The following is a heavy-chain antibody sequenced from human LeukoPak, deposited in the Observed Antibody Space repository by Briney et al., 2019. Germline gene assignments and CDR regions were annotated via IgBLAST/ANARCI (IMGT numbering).Heavy chain of an antibody. CDR2: IYYSGST. CDR3: ARCSGYYPHFDY. CDR1: GGSLSSGDCY. J-gene: IGHJ4*02. Sequence: PSETLSLTCTVSGGSLSSGDCYWSWIRQPPGKGLEWIGYIYYSGSTYYNPSLKSRLTISLDTSKNQFSLKLSSVTAADTAVYYCARCSGYYPHFDYWGQGTLVTVSS. V-gene: IGHV4-30-4*01. D-gene: IGHD3-22*01.